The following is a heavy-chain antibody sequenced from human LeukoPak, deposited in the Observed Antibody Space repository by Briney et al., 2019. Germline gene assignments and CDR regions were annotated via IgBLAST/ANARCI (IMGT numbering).Heavy chain of an antibody. CDR3: AKDPNGDYIGAFDM. Sequence: GGSLRLSCAASGITVSSYDMTWVRQAPGKGLEWVSSISGSGGRTLYADSVKGRFTISRDNFKNTLYLQMNSLRAEDTAVYHCAKDPNGDYIGAFDMWGQGTMVTVSS. CDR1: GITVSSYD. CDR2: ISGSGGRT. J-gene: IGHJ3*02. V-gene: IGHV3-23*01. D-gene: IGHD4-17*01.